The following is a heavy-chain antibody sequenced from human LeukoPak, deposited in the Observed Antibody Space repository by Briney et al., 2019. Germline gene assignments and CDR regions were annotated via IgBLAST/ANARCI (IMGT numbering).Heavy chain of an antibody. CDR1: GLTVSSYY. CDR2: IYSGGST. V-gene: IGHV3-66*01. Sequence: GGSLRLSCAASGLTVSSYYMSWVRQAQGRGLEWVSVIYSGGSTYYADSVKGRFTISRDNSKSTLYLQMNSLRAEDTAVYYCARDRGCGDCYPPANDAFDIWGQGTMVTVSS. CDR3: ARDRGCGDCYPPANDAFDI. D-gene: IGHD2-21*02. J-gene: IGHJ3*02.